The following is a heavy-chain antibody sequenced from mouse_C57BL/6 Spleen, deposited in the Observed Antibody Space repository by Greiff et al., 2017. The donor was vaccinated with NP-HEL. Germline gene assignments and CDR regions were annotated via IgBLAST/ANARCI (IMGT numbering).Heavy chain of an antibody. CDR2: INPGSGGT. D-gene: IGHD2-1*01. CDR3: ARDYGNPFAY. V-gene: IGHV1-54*01. CDR1: GYAFTNYL. Sequence: VQLQQSGAELVRPGTSVKVSCKASGYAFTNYLIEWVKQRPGQGLEWIGVINPGSGGTNYNEKFKGKATLTADKSSSTAYMQLSSLTSEDSAVYFCARDYGNPFAYWGQGTLVTVSA. J-gene: IGHJ3*01.